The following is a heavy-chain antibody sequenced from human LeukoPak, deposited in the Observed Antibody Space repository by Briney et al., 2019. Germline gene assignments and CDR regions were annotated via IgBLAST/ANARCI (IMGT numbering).Heavy chain of an antibody. CDR2: IKQEGHEK. J-gene: IGHJ6*02. Sequence: GGPLRLSRAPSGFPLSSYWMSWVRPAPGRGGGCGANIKQEGHEKQYVHSAKGRFTISRDNAKNSLYLQMNSLRAEDTAVYYCARENDILTGYRRKRYYYDGMDVWGQGTTVTVSS. CDR1: GFPLSSYW. V-gene: IGHV3-7*01. CDR3: ARENDILTGYRRKRYYYDGMDV. D-gene: IGHD3-9*01.